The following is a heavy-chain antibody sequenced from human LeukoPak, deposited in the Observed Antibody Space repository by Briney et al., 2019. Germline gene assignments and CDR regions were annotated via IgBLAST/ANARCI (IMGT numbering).Heavy chain of an antibody. D-gene: IGHD3-22*01. CDR1: GGSFSGYY. CDR3: ARRWVGYYDSSGYYFDY. V-gene: IGHV4-34*01. J-gene: IGHJ4*02. CDR2: INHSGST. Sequence: SETLSLTCTVYGGSFSGYYWSWIRQPPGKGLEWIGEINHSGSTNYNPSLKSRVTISVDTSKNQFSLKLSSVTAADTAVYYCARRWVGYYDSSGYYFDYWGQGTLVTVSS.